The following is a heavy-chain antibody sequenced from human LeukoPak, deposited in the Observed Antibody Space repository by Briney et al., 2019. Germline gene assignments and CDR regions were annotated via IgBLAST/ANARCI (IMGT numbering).Heavy chain of an antibody. CDR1: GGSISGGDHY. CDR3: ARSPVVVRRDWFDP. CDR2: MYYSGSA. D-gene: IGHD2-15*01. J-gene: IGHJ5*02. V-gene: IGHV4-30-4*01. Sequence: SETLSLTCTVSGGSISGGDHYWNWIRQPLGKGLEWIGYMYYSGSAYYNPSLKSRVTISVDTSKNQFSLKLSSVTAADTAVYYCARSPVVVRRDWFDPWGQGTLVTVSS.